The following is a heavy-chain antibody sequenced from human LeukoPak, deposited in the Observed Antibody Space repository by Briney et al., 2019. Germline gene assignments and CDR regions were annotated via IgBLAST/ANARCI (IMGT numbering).Heavy chain of an antibody. CDR1: GLTFSSYG. CDR3: AKAPPTWFGESLYYFDY. Sequence: GGSLRLSCAASGLTFSSYGMHWVRQAPGKGLEWVAVISYDGSNKYYADSVKGRFTISRDNSKNTLYLQMNSLRAEDTAVYYCAKAPPTWFGESLYYFDYWGQGTLVTVSS. J-gene: IGHJ4*02. CDR2: ISYDGSNK. V-gene: IGHV3-30*18. D-gene: IGHD3-10*01.